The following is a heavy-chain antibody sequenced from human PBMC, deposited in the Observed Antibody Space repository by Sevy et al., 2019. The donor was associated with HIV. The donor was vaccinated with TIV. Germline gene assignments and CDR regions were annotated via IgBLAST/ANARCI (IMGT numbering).Heavy chain of an antibody. J-gene: IGHJ6*02. CDR3: ARADRYYYGMDV. CDR1: GGSISSYY. V-gene: IGHV4-59*13. Sequence: SETLSLTCTVSGGSISSYYWSWIRRPPGKGLEWIGSRYYSGSTNYNPSLKSRVTISVDTSKNQFSLKLSSVTAADTAVYYCARADRYYYGMDVWGQGTTVTVSS. CDR2: RYYSGST.